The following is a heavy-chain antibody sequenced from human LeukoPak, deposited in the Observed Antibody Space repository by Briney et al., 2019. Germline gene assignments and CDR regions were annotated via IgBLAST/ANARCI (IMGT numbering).Heavy chain of an antibody. CDR1: GYTFTGYY. CDR2: INPNSGGT. J-gene: IGHJ4*02. Sequence: ASVKVSCKASGYTFTGYYMHWVRQAPGPGLEWMGWINPNSGGTNYAQKFQGWVTMARDTSISTAYMELSRLRSDDTAVYYCARDSYCSGGSCYSGGFDYWGQGTLVTVSS. V-gene: IGHV1-2*04. D-gene: IGHD2-15*01. CDR3: ARDSYCSGGSCYSGGFDY.